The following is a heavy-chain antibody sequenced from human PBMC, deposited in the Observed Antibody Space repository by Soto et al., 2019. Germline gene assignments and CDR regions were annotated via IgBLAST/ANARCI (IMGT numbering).Heavy chain of an antibody. D-gene: IGHD3-16*01. Sequence: ASVKVSCKTSGYIFTNYDINWVRQAAGRGLEWMGRVNPNNGKTDYAQNFQGRLTMTRDTSISTVYMELSSLTSEDTAVYYCAKEFGGLYNRFDPWGQGTLVTVSS. CDR2: VNPNNGKT. J-gene: IGHJ5*02. CDR1: GYIFTNYD. V-gene: IGHV1-8*01. CDR3: AKEFGGLYNRFDP.